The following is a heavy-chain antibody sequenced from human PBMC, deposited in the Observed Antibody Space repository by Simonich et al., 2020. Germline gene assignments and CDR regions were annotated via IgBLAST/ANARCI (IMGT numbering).Heavy chain of an antibody. J-gene: IGHJ3*02. Sequence: EVQLVESGGGLVQPGGSLRLSCAASGFTFSSYSMNWVRQAPGKGLEWVSYISSSSSTIYSADSVKVRFTNSRDNAKNSLYLKMNSLRAEDTAVYYCARDSSYYAFDIWGQGTMVTVSS. CDR3: ARDSSYYAFDI. CDR1: GFTFSSYS. D-gene: IGHD5-12*01. V-gene: IGHV3-48*01. CDR2: ISSSSSTI.